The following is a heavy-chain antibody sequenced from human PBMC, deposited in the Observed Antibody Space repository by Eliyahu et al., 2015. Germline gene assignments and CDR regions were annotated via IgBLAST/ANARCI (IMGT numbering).Heavy chain of an antibody. J-gene: IGHJ3*02. CDR1: GFXVSSNY. D-gene: IGHD2-15*01. Sequence: EVHLVESGGGXIQPGXSLRLSXAXXGFXVSSNYMXWVRQAPGKGLEWVSVIYSGGGTYYADSVKGRFTISRDNSKNTLYLQMNSLRAEDTAVYYCARDRVPATRSASDIWGQGTMVTVSS. V-gene: IGHV3-53*01. CDR2: IYSGGGT. CDR3: ARDRVPATRSASDI.